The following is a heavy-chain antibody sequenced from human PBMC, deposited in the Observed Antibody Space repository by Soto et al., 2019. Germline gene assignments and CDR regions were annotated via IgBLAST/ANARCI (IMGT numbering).Heavy chain of an antibody. V-gene: IGHV4-34*01. Sequence: SETLSLTCAVYGGSFSGYYWSWIRQPPGKGLEWIGEINHSGSTNYNPSLKSRVTISVDTSKNQFSLKLSSVTAADTAVYYCARTRYYYDSSGYYYVQYYYYGMDVWGQGTTVTVS. J-gene: IGHJ6*02. CDR1: GGSFSGYY. D-gene: IGHD3-22*01. CDR3: ARTRYYYDSSGYYYVQYYYYGMDV. CDR2: INHSGST.